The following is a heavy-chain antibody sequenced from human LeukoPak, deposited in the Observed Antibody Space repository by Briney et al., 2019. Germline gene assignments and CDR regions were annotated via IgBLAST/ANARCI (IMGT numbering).Heavy chain of an antibody. D-gene: IGHD2-2*01. CDR2: ISAYNGNT. CDR1: DYTFTRSG. V-gene: IGHV1-18*01. CDR3: ARYCSSIRCSYGMDV. J-gene: IGHJ6*02. Sequence: ASVKVSCKASDYTFTRSGISWVRQAPGQGLEWMGWISAYNGNTNYARKLQGRVTMTTDTSTSTAYMELRRLRSDDTAVYYCARYCSSIRCSYGMDVWGQGTTVTVSS.